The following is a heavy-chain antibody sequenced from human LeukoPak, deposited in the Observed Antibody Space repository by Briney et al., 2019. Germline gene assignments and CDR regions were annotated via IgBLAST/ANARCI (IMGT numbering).Heavy chain of an antibody. D-gene: IGHD3-10*01. CDR2: ISGSGTNT. CDR1: GFTFSSYA. V-gene: IGHV3-23*01. J-gene: IGHJ4*02. CDR3: AKETRRYYYGSGSLDY. Sequence: GGSLRLSCAASGFTFSSYAMSWARQAPGKGLEWVSAISGSGTNTDYADSVKGRFTISRDNSKNTLYLQMNSLRAEDTAVYYCAKETRRYYYGSGSLDYWGQGTLVTVSS.